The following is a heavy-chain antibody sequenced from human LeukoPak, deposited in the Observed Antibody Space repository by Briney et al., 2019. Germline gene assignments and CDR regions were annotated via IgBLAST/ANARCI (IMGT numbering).Heavy chain of an antibody. J-gene: IGHJ4*02. CDR3: ARDSRKFLYGIDY. D-gene: IGHD3-10*01. V-gene: IGHV4-39*07. CDR2: IYYSGST. CDR1: GGSISSGSYY. Sequence: PSETLSLTCTVSGGSISSGSYYWGWIRQPPGKGLEWIASIYYSGSTYFNPSLKSRVTISVDTSKNQFSLKLSSVTAADTAVYYCARDSRKFLYGIDYWGQGTLVTVSS.